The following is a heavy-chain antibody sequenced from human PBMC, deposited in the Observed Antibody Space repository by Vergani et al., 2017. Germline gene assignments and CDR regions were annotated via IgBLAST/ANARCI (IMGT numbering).Heavy chain of an antibody. D-gene: IGHD3-22*01. CDR3: AKVGYYDSSGYGVWYFDL. Sequence: EVQLLESGGGLVQPGGSLRLSCAASGFTFSSYAMSWVRQAPGQGLEWVSAISGSGGSTYYADSVKGRFTISRDNSKNTLYLQMNSLRAEDTAVYYCAKVGYYDSSGYGVWYFDLWGRGTLVTVSS. CDR1: GFTFSSYA. J-gene: IGHJ2*01. CDR2: ISGSGGST. V-gene: IGHV3-23*01.